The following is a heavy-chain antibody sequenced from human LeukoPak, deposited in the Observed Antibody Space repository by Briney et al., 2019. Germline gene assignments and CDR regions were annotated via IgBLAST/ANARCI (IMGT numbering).Heavy chain of an antibody. J-gene: IGHJ5*02. Sequence: SETLSLTCTVSGGSVSTTINYWAWIRQPPGKGLEWIGTIYYSGSTYYNPSLKSRLTISVDTSKNQFSLKLTSVTAADTAVYYCARDPEDYYDSSGYSWGQGTLVTVSS. CDR2: IYYSGST. D-gene: IGHD3-22*01. CDR1: GGSVSTTINY. V-gene: IGHV4-39*02. CDR3: ARDPEDYYDSSGYS.